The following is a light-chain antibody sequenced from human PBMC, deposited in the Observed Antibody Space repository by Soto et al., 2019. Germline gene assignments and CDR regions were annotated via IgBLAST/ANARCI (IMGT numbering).Light chain of an antibody. V-gene: IGKV3-20*01. CDR2: GAS. J-gene: IGKJ5*01. CDR1: QSVTSTY. CDR3: QQYDSAHT. Sequence: DIVFTPCPGTLSLSPGARATLSCRASQSVTSTYLAWYQQKPGQAPRLLIYGASSRAIGIPDRFSGSVSGSDFILTISRLEPEDIAVYYCQQYDSAHTFGQGTRLEIK.